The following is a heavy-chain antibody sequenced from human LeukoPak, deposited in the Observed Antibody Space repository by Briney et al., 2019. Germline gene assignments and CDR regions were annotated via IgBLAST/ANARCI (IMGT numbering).Heavy chain of an antibody. CDR2: IYYSGST. V-gene: IGHV4-59*08. CDR1: GGSISSYY. J-gene: IGHJ3*02. Sequence: SETLSLTCTVSGGSISSYYWSWIRQPPVKGLEWIGYIYYSGSTNYNPSLKSRVTISVDTSKNQFSLKLSSVTAADTAVYYCARHLNDDFRSGYYAFDIWGQGTMVTVSS. CDR3: ARHLNDDFRSGYYAFDI. D-gene: IGHD3-3*01.